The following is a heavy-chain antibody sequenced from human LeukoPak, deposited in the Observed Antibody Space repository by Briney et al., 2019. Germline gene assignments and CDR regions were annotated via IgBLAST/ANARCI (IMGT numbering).Heavy chain of an antibody. V-gene: IGHV3-9*03. J-gene: IGHJ4*02. CDR2: ISWNGGTI. CDR3: AKGPTYSSSSLFDY. CDR1: GFTFHDYA. Sequence: GRSLRLSCAASGFTFHDYAMHWVRQAPGKGLEWVSGISWNGGTIDYADYVKGRFTISRDNAKNSLYLQMNSLRPEDMALYYCAKGPTYSSSSLFDYWGQGILVAVSS. D-gene: IGHD6-6*01.